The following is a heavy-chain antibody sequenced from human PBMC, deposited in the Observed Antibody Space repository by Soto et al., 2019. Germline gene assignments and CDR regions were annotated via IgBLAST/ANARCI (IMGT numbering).Heavy chain of an antibody. V-gene: IGHV1-69*06. CDR1: EDTFRNYA. CDR3: ARASVAARRRGGFYYDQGMDV. D-gene: IGHD6-6*01. J-gene: IGHJ6*02. Sequence: QVELVQSGAEVKKPGSSVKVSCQASEDTFRNYAISWVRQAPGQGLEWMGGIIPIFGTANYAQKFQGRVTITADTSANTVYLELSSLRSEDTAVYYCARASVAARRRGGFYYDQGMDVWGQGTTV. CDR2: IIPIFGTA.